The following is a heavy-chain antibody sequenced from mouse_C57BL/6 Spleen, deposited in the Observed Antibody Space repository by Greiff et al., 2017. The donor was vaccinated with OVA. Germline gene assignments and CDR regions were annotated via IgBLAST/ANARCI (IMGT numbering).Heavy chain of an antibody. CDR3: ARNSGGY. J-gene: IGHJ2*01. D-gene: IGHD3-1*01. CDR2: ISSGSSTI. CDR1: GFTFSDYG. Sequence: EVKLVESGGGLVKPGGSLKLSCAASGFTFSDYGMHWVRQAPEKGLEWVAYISSGSSTIYYADTVKGRFTSSRDNATNTLFLQMTSLRSEDTAMYYCARNSGGYWGQGTTLTVSS. V-gene: IGHV5-17*01.